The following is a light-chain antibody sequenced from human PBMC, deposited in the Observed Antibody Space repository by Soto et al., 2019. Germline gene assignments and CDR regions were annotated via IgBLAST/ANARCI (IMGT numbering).Light chain of an antibody. CDR1: SSDVGGYNY. CDR2: EVS. J-gene: IGLJ1*01. Sequence: QSVLAQPPSASGSPGQSVTISCAGTSSDVGGYNYVSWYQQYPGKVPKLMIYEVSERPSGVPDRFSGSKSGNTAFLTVSGLQAEDEADYYCLSYDDTDYVFGNGTKLTV. CDR3: LSYDDTDYV. V-gene: IGLV2-8*01.